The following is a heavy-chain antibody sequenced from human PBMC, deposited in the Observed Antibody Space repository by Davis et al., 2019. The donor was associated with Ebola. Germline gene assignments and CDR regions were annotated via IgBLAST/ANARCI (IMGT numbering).Heavy chain of an antibody. CDR3: ASPRPNGGAYYYYYAMDV. J-gene: IGHJ6*02. V-gene: IGHV3-30*03. D-gene: IGHD1-1*01. CDR1: GFTFSSYG. Sequence: PGGSLRLSCAASGFTFSSYGMHWVRQAPGKGLEWVAVISYDGNNIYYADSVKGRFTISRDNSKNTLYLQMNSLRAEDSAVYYCASPRPNGGAYYYYYAMDVWGQGTTVTVSS. CDR2: ISYDGNNI.